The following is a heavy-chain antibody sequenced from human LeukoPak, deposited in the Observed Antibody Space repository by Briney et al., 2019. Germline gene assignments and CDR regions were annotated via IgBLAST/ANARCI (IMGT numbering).Heavy chain of an antibody. CDR2: IKEDGSEK. D-gene: IGHD1-1*01. V-gene: IGHV3-7*02. J-gene: IGHJ4*02. CDR1: GFTFSSIW. CDR3: ARTTYGDS. Sequence: GGSLRLSCATSGFTFSSIWMSWVRQAPGKGLEWVAAIKEDGSEKHYVDSMKGRLTISRDNAKNSLYLQMGSLRAEDTAVYYCARTTYGDSWGQGTLVTVSS.